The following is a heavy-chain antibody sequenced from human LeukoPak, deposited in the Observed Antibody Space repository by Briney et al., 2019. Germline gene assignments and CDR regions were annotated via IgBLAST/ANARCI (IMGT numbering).Heavy chain of an antibody. D-gene: IGHD1-7*01. J-gene: IGHJ5*02. CDR3: ARGGITGTTNPGWFDP. CDR2: IIPILGIA. CDR1: GYTFTGYY. V-gene: IGHV1-69*04. Sequence: SVKVSCKASGYTFTGYYMHWVRQAPGQGLEWMGRIIPILGIANYAQKFQGRVTSTADKSTSTAYMELSSLRSEDTAVYYCARGGITGTTNPGWFDPWGQGTLVTVSS.